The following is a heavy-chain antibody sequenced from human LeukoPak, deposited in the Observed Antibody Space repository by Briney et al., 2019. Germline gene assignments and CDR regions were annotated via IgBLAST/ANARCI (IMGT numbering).Heavy chain of an antibody. CDR3: AKNAWYCLDY. V-gene: IGHV4-4*02. CDR2: IFHSGST. J-gene: IGHJ4*02. Sequence: SETLSLTCTVSGDSISDNIWWSWVRQPPGKGLEWIGEIFHSGSTNYNPSLKSRVTISLDKSKNQVALRVDSLTAADTAVYYCAKNAWYCLDYWGQGTLVTVSS. CDR1: GDSISDNIW. D-gene: IGHD6-13*01.